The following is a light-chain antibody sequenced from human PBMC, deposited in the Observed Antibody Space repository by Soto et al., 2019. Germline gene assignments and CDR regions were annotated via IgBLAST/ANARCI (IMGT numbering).Light chain of an antibody. Sequence: DIQLTQSPSFLSASVGDRVTITCRASQGISSYLAWYQQKPGKAPKLLIYAASTLQSGVPSRFSGSGSRTEVTLTISSVQPEDCATYDGQQLNSYPPYTFGQGTNLEIK. CDR1: QGISSY. V-gene: IGKV1-9*01. CDR3: QQLNSYPPYT. J-gene: IGKJ2*01. CDR2: AAS.